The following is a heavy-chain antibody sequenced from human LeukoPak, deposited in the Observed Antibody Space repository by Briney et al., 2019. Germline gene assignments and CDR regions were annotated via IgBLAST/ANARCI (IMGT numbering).Heavy chain of an antibody. CDR2: INQDGSEK. CDR1: GFTFSSNS. CDR3: ARDGVRDGLYFDR. Sequence: GGSLRLSCAASGFTFSSNSMNWVRQAPGKGLEWVASINQDGSEKYYLDSVKGRFTISRDNAKNSLYLQMNSLRDEDTAVYSCARDGVRDGLYFDRWGQGTLVTVSS. J-gene: IGHJ4*02. D-gene: IGHD5-24*01. V-gene: IGHV3-7*01.